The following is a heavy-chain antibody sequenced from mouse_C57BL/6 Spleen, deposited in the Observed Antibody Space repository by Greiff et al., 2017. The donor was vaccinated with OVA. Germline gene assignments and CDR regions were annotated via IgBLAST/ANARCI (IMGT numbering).Heavy chain of an antibody. CDR1: GYTFTSYW. J-gene: IGHJ3*01. D-gene: IGHD3-2*02. CDR2: IDPSDSYT. V-gene: IGHV1-50*01. CDR3: ARSASSGPFAY. Sequence: QVQLQQPGAELVKPGASVKLSCKASGYTFTSYWMQWVKPRPGQGLEWIGEIDPSDSYTNYNQKFKGKATLTVDTSSSTAYMQLSSLTSEDSAVYYCARSASSGPFAYWGQGTLVTVSA.